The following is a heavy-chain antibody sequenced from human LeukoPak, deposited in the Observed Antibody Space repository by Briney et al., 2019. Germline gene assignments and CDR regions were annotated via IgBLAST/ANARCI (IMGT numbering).Heavy chain of an antibody. Sequence: ASVKVSCKASGYTFTSYYMHWVRQAPGQGLEWMGIINPSGGSTSYAQKFQGRVTMTRDTATSTVYMELSSLRSEDTPVYYCHRYLFAYCGGDCYSPLDYWRQGTLVTASS. CDR2: INPSGGST. D-gene: IGHD2-21*01. CDR1: GYTFTSYY. J-gene: IGHJ4*02. CDR3: HRYLFAYCGGDCYSPLDY. V-gene: IGHV1-46*03.